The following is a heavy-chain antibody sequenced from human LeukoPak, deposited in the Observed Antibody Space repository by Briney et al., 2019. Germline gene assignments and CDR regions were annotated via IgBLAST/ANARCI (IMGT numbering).Heavy chain of an antibody. CDR1: GYTFTSYG. CDR3: ARAIGQQQLVKIDY. Sequence: ASVKVSCKASGYTFTSYGISWVRQAPGQGLEWMGWISAYNGNTNYAQKLQGRVTMTTDTSTSTAYMELRSLRSDDTAVYYCARAIGQQQLVKIDYWGQGTLVTVSS. D-gene: IGHD6-13*01. CDR2: ISAYNGNT. J-gene: IGHJ4*02. V-gene: IGHV1-18*01.